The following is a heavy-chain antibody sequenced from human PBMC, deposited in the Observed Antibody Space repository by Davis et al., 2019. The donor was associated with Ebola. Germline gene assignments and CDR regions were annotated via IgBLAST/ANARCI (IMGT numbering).Heavy chain of an antibody. J-gene: IGHJ4*02. CDR3: GRVLHHYDSSGCGPSE. CDR1: GFTVSNSY. D-gene: IGHD3-22*01. V-gene: IGHV3-53*01. CDR2: IYSDGRT. Sequence: PGGSLRLSCAASGFTVSNSYMTWVRQAPKKGLEWVSVIYSDGRTYYGDSVKGRFTISRDNAKSSVYLQMSSLRAEDTAVYYCGRVLHHYDSSGCGPSEWGQGTLVTVSS.